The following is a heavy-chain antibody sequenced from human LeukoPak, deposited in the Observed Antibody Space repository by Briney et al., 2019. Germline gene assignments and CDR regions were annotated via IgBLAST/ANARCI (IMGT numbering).Heavy chain of an antibody. V-gene: IGHV3-21*01. Sequence: GGSLRLSCAASGFTFSSYTMNWVRQAPGKGLEWVSSISSSSRHINYADSVKGRFTISRDNAKNSLYLQMNTLRAEDTAIYYCARAETTVTTPFDYWGQGALVTVSS. CDR2: ISSSSRHI. J-gene: IGHJ4*02. D-gene: IGHD4-17*01. CDR1: GFTFSSYT. CDR3: ARAETTVTTPFDY.